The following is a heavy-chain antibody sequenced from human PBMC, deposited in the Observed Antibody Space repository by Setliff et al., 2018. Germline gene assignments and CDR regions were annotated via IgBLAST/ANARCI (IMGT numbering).Heavy chain of an antibody. J-gene: IGHJ4*02. D-gene: IGHD1-26*01. CDR2: IIHSGRT. V-gene: IGHV4-34*12. CDR3: AKITGMVGATPYYFDY. CDR1: GGSFSGYY. Sequence: SETLSLTCAVYGGSFSGYYWSWIRQPPGKRLEWIGEIIHSGRTYYNPSLKSRVTISVDTSKNQFSLKLTSVTAADTAVYYCAKITGMVGATPYYFDYWGQGTLVTVSS.